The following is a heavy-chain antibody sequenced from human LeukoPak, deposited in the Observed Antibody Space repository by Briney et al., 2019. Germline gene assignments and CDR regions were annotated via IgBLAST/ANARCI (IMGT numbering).Heavy chain of an antibody. CDR3: TTRVGATVDY. Sequence: SGGSLRLSCAASGFTFSSYAMSWVRQAPGKGLEWVSAISGSGGSTYYADSVKGRFTISRDDSKNTLYLQMNSLKTEDTAVYYCTTRVGATVDYWGQGTLVTVSS. J-gene: IGHJ4*02. V-gene: IGHV3-23*01. D-gene: IGHD1-26*01. CDR1: GFTFSSYA. CDR2: ISGSGGST.